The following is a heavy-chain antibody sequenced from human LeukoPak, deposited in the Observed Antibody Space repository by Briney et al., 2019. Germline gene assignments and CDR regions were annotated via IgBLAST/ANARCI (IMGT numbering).Heavy chain of an antibody. CDR2: ISASGDVT. J-gene: IGHJ4*02. V-gene: IGHV3-23*01. CDR1: GFTFSKFP. CDR3: ARNRHTSSSAYFDY. Sequence: GGSLRLSCAASGFTFSKFPMGWVRQAPGRGLEWVSAISASGDVTFYADSLRGRFTISRDNSKNTLYLQMNSLRAEDTAVYYCARNRHTSSSAYFDYWGQGTLVTVSS. D-gene: IGHD6-6*01.